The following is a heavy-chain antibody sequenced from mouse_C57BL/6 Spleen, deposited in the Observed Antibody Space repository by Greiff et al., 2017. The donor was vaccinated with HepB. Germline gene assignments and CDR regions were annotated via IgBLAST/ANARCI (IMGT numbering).Heavy chain of an antibody. CDR1: GFTFSDYY. CDR2: INYDGSST. J-gene: IGHJ1*03. V-gene: IGHV5-16*01. CDR3: ARERENYGSSYDWYFDV. D-gene: IGHD1-1*01. Sequence: DVHLVESEGGLVQPGSSMKLSCTASGFTFSDYYMAWVRQVPEKGLEWVANINYDGSSTYYLDSLKSRFIISRDNAKNILYLQMSSLKSEDTATYYCARERENYGSSYDWYFDVWGTGTTVTVSS.